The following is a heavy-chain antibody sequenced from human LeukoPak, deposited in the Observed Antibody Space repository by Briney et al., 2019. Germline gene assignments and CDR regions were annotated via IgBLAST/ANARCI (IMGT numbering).Heavy chain of an antibody. J-gene: IGHJ4*02. Sequence: GGSLRLSCSASGFTFSSYAMSWVRQAPGKGLEWVSAISGSGGSTYYADSVKGRFTISRDNSKNTLYLQMNSLRAEDTAVYYCAKAGYDSSGYPTALDYWGQGTLVTVSS. CDR1: GFTFSSYA. D-gene: IGHD3-22*01. CDR2: ISGSGGST. CDR3: AKAGYDSSGYPTALDY. V-gene: IGHV3-23*01.